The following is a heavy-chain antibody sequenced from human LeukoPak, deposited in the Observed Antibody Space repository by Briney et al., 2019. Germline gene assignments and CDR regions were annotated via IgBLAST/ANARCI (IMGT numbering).Heavy chain of an antibody. Sequence: PSETLSLTCAVYGGSFSGYYWSWIRQPPGKGLEWIGEINHSGRTNYNPSLKSRVTISVDTSKTQFSLKLSSVTAADTAVYYCARASYSSSPGGWFDPWGQGTLVTVSS. CDR3: ARASYSSSPGGWFDP. J-gene: IGHJ5*02. CDR1: GGSFSGYY. CDR2: INHSGRT. D-gene: IGHD6-6*01. V-gene: IGHV4-34*01.